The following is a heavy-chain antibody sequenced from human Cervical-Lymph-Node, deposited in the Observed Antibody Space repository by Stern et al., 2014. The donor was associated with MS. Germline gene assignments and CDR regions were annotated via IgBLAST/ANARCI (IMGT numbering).Heavy chain of an antibody. V-gene: IGHV4-59*08. J-gene: IGHJ6*02. Sequence: VQLVESGPGLVKPSETLSLTCTVSGGSISSYYWSWIRQPPGKGLEWIGYIYINGNTNYNPSLKSRVTISVDASKEQFFLNTSPGTAADTAVYFCARHQATGYNYISYYYGLDVWGQGTTVTVSS. D-gene: IGHD5-24*01. CDR3: ARHQATGYNYISYYYGLDV. CDR1: GGSISSYY. CDR2: IYINGNT.